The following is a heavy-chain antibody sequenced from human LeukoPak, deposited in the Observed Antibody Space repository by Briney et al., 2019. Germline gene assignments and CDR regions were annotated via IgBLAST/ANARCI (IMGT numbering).Heavy chain of an antibody. CDR3: ARVNDYDILTGQGFAAFDI. V-gene: IGHV4-59*01. Sequence: SETLSLTCTVSGGSISSYYWSWIRQPPGKGLEWIGYIYYSGSTNYNPSLKSRVTISVDTSKNQFSLKLSSVTAADTAVYYCARVNDYDILTGQGFAAFDIWGQGTMVTVSS. D-gene: IGHD3-9*01. J-gene: IGHJ3*02. CDR2: IYYSGST. CDR1: GGSISSYY.